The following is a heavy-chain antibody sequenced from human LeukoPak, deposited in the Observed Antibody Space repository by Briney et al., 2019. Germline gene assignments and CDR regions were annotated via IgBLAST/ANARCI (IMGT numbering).Heavy chain of an antibody. J-gene: IGHJ4*02. D-gene: IGHD3-9*01. CDR3: TTDDKPLRYFDWLPWAY. CDR2: IKSKTDGGTT. CDR1: GFTFSNAW. V-gene: IGHV3-15*01. Sequence: GGSLRLSCAASGFTFSNAWMSWVRQAPGEGLEWVGRIKSKTDGGTTDYAAPVKGRFTISRDDSKNTLYLQMNSLKTEDTAVYYCTTDDKPLRYFDWLPWAYWGQGTLVTVSS.